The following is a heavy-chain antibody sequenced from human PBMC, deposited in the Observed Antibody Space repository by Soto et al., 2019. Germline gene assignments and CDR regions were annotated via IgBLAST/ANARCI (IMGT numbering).Heavy chain of an antibody. CDR2: IHHSGST. V-gene: IGHV4-30-2*01. CDR3: DRAALTKFDY. Sequence: SETLSLTCAVSGGSISSGGYSWGWLRQPPGKGLEWIGYIHHSGSTYYNPSHKRRVTISVDSTKNQFSLKLSPVTAADTAVYCCDRAALTKFDYWGQGTLVTVSS. J-gene: IGHJ4*02. D-gene: IGHD1-1*01. CDR1: GGSISSGGYS.